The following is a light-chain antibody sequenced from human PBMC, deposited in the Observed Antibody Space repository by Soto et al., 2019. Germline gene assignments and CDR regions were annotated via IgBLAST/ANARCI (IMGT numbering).Light chain of an antibody. CDR2: DAS. CDR3: LQDYSFPLT. V-gene: IGKV1-5*01. CDR1: QTISSW. J-gene: IGKJ4*01. Sequence: DIQMTQSPSTLSGSVGDGVTITCRASQTISSWLAWYQQKPGKAPKLLIYDASSLQSGVPSRFSGSGSGSLFTLTISSLQPEDFATYYCLQDYSFPLTFGGGTKVDIK.